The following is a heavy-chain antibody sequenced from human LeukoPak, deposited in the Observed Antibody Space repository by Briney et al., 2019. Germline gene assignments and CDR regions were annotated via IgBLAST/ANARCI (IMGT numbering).Heavy chain of an antibody. CDR2: VNLNSGGT. V-gene: IGHV1-2*02. CDR1: GYTFTGYY. D-gene: IGHD3-10*01. Sequence: ASVKVSCKASGYTFTGYYMHWVRQAPGQGLEWMGWVNLNSGGTNYAQKFQGRVTMTRDTSISTAYMELSRLRSDDTAVYYCASERFGELSGAFDIWGQGTMVTVSS. CDR3: ASERFGELSGAFDI. J-gene: IGHJ3*02.